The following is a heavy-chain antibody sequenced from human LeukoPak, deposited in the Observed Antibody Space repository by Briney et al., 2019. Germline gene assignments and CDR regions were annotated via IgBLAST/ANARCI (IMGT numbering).Heavy chain of an antibody. CDR1: GGSISGGGYS. CDR2: IYHSGST. J-gene: IGHJ5*02. Sequence: SETLSLTCAVSGGSISGGGYSWSWIRQPPGKGLEWIGYIYHSGSTYYNPSLKSRVTISVDRSKNQFSLKLSSVTAADTAVYYCARGAELGYCSGGSCYWFDPWGQGTLVTVSS. D-gene: IGHD2-15*01. V-gene: IGHV4-30-2*01. CDR3: ARGAELGYCSGGSCYWFDP.